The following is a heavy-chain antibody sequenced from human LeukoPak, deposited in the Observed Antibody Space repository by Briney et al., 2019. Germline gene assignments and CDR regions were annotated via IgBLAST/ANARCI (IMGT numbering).Heavy chain of an antibody. CDR2: ISGSGGST. CDR3: AKLSTMIVVVIKGFDY. J-gene: IGHJ4*02. V-gene: IGHV3-23*01. D-gene: IGHD3-22*01. CDR1: GFTFSSYA. Sequence: GGSLRLSCAASGFTFSSYAMSWVRQAPGKGLEWVSAISGSGGSTYYADSVKGRFTIARDNSKNTLYLQMNSLRAEDTAVYYCAKLSTMIVVVIKGFDYWGQGTLVTVSS.